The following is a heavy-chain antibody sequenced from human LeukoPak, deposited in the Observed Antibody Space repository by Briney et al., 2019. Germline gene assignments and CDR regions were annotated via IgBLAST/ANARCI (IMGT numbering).Heavy chain of an antibody. CDR1: GFTFSNYE. J-gene: IGHJ5*02. D-gene: IGHD4-11*01. CDR3: ARLRSKYWFDP. Sequence: PGGSLRLSCAASGFTFSNYEMNWVRQAPGKGLEWVSFITSSGNTMYYADSVKGRFTISRDNAKNSLYLQMNSLRADDTAVYYCARLRSKYWFDPWGQGTLVTVSS. V-gene: IGHV3-48*03. CDR2: ITSSGNTM.